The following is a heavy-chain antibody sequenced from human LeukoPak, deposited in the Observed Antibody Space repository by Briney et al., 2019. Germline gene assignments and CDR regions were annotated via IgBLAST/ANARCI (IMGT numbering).Heavy chain of an antibody. Sequence: GGSLRLSCAASGFSFNNYGMHWVRQAPGKGLEWVALIWSRGGHEFYADSVKGRFTISRDNSKNTLYLQMDSLRVEDTAVYYCAKVPTYLNILTGFPFDIWGQGTMVTVSS. CDR1: GFSFNNYG. D-gene: IGHD3-9*01. CDR2: IWSRGGHE. CDR3: AKVPTYLNILTGFPFDI. V-gene: IGHV3-30*02. J-gene: IGHJ3*02.